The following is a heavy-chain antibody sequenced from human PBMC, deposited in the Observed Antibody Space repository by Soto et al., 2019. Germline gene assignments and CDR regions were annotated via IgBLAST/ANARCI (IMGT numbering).Heavy chain of an antibody. D-gene: IGHD3-3*01. CDR2: ISATAVSS. CDR3: AKGGDSWSGYSPH. CDR1: GFGFGHYV. J-gene: IGHJ4*02. V-gene: IGHV3-23*01. Sequence: QSGGSLRLSCAASGFGFGHYVMSWVRQAPGKGLEWVSGISATAVSSYSADSVKGRFTISRDNSQNMLYLQMNSLTVEDTAVYYCAKGGDSWSGYSPHWGQGTLVTVSS.